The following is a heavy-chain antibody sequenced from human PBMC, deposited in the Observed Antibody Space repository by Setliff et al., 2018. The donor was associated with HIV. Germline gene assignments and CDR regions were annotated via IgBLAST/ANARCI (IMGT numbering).Heavy chain of an antibody. Sequence: ASVKVSCKTSGYTFTSYGISWVRQAPGQGLEWMGWVSAYNGNTNYAQKLQGRVTISRDTSASTAYMELSSLRSEDTAVYYCARDSAIVTTIIDHYYGMDVWGQGTTVTVSS. V-gene: IGHV1-18*01. D-gene: IGHD5-12*01. CDR3: ARDSAIVTTIIDHYYGMDV. CDR2: VSAYNGNT. CDR1: GYTFTSYG. J-gene: IGHJ6*02.